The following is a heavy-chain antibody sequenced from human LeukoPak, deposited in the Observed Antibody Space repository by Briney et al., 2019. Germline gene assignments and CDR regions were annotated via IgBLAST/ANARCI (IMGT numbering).Heavy chain of an antibody. CDR3: ARDGRSETQYDYFDS. D-gene: IGHD2-15*01. V-gene: IGHV3-7*01. CDR1: EFPFSKYW. Sequence: GGSLRLSCAASEFPFSKYWMSLVRQAPWKGLEWVGNINDNGRERYYVDSVKGRFIISRDNAKNSLYLQMNSLRAEDTAVYYCARDGRSETQYDYFDSWGQGTLVTVSS. J-gene: IGHJ4*02. CDR2: INDNGRER.